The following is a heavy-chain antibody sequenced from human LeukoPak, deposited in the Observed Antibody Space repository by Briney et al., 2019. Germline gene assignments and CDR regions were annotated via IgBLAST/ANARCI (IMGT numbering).Heavy chain of an antibody. CDR1: GGSLSSYY. CDR3: ARVGQQLAPWHYYYGMDV. D-gene: IGHD6-13*01. CDR2: IYYSGST. J-gene: IGHJ6*04. Sequence: SETLSLTSTVSGGSLSSYYWSWIRQPPGKGLEWIGYIYYSGSTNYNPSLKSRVTISVDTSKNQFSLKLGSVTAADTAVYYCARVGQQLAPWHYYYGMDVWGKGTTVTVSS. V-gene: IGHV4-59*01.